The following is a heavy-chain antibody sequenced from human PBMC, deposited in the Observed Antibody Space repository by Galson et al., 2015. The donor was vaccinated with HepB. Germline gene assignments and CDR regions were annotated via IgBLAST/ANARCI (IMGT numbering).Heavy chain of an antibody. D-gene: IGHD4-23*01. V-gene: IGHV6-1*01. Sequence: CAISGDSVSSNSVAWNWIRQSPSRGLEWLGRTYYRSRWYNEYAVSVKSRITVNPDTSKNQFSLQLNSVTPEDTAVYYCARARWTAFDIWGQGTMVTVSS. J-gene: IGHJ3*02. CDR2: TYYRSRWYN. CDR3: ARARWTAFDI. CDR1: GDSVSSNSVA.